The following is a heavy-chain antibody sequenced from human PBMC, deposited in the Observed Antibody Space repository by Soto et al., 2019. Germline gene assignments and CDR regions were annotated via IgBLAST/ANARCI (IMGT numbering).Heavy chain of an antibody. J-gene: IGHJ3*02. CDR2: INHSGST. CDR1: GGSFSGYY. Sequence: QVQLQQWGAGLLKPSETLSLTCAVYGGSFSGYYWSWIRQPPGKGLEWIGEINHSGSTNYNPSLKSRVTISVDTSKNQFSLKLSSVTAADRAVYYCARRPTNYYDSSGYYRNDAFDIWGQGTMVTVSS. CDR3: ARRPTNYYDSSGYYRNDAFDI. V-gene: IGHV4-34*01. D-gene: IGHD3-22*01.